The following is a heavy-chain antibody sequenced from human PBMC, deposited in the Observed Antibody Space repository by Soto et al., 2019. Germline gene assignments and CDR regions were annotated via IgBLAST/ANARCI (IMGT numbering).Heavy chain of an antibody. D-gene: IGHD6-13*01. V-gene: IGHV4-4*02. Sequence: QVQLQESGPGLVKPSGTLSLTCAVSGGSISSSNWWTWVRQPPGKGLEWIGEIYHSGSTNYNPSLKRRVTMSLDESKNQFSLKLISVTAADTAVYYCARALGDVWGQGTTVTVSS. J-gene: IGHJ6*02. CDR2: IYHSGST. CDR3: ARALGDV. CDR1: GGSISSSNW.